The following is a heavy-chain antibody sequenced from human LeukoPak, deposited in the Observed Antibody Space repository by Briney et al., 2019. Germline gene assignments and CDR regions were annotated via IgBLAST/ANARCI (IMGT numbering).Heavy chain of an antibody. J-gene: IGHJ4*02. V-gene: IGHV3-64*01. Sequence: GGSLRLSCAASGFTFSSYAMHWVRQAPGKGLEYVSAISSNGGGTYYANSVKGRFTISRDNSKNTLYLQMGSLRAEDMAVYYCARESPAKYFDYWGQGTLVTVSS. CDR3: ARESPAKYFDY. CDR1: GFTFSSYA. CDR2: ISSNGGGT.